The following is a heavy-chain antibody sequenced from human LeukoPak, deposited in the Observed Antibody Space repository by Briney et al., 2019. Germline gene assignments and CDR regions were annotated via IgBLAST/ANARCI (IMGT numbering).Heavy chain of an antibody. D-gene: IGHD4-17*01. V-gene: IGHV4-59*01. Sequence: PSETLSLTCIVSGGSISSYCWSWIRQPPGKGLEWIGYIRYIGSTYYNPSLKSRVTMSMDTSTNQFSLNLSSMTAADTAVYYCARDQGSGDANFDYWGQGTLVTVSS. CDR2: IRYIGST. CDR1: GGSISSYC. J-gene: IGHJ4*02. CDR3: ARDQGSGDANFDY.